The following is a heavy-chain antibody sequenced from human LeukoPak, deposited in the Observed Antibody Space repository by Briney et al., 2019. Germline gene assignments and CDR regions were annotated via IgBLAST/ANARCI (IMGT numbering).Heavy chain of an antibody. CDR2: INHSGST. CDR1: GGSFSGYY. V-gene: IGHV4-34*01. Sequence: RPSETLSLTCAVYGGSFSGYYWSWIRQPPGKGLEWIGEINHSGSTNYNPSLKSRVTISVDTSKNQFSLKLSSVTAADTAVYYCARGDGYSSSWERFDYWGQGTLVTVSS. D-gene: IGHD6-13*01. J-gene: IGHJ4*02. CDR3: ARGDGYSSSWERFDY.